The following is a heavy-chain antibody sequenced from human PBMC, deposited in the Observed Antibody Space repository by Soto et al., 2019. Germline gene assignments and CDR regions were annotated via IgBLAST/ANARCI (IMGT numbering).Heavy chain of an antibody. CDR2: INPNGGST. V-gene: IGHV1-46*03. CDR1: GYSFTSQY. Sequence: QVQLVQSGAEVKKPGASVKISCEASGYSFTSQYVHWVRQAPGQGLEWMGIINPNGGSTTYAQKCQGRATRARDTSTSQGYTELGSLTSEDPAVYYWARDRWVGPGGGGTETLDIWGQGTMVTVAS. CDR3: ARDRWVGPGGGGTETLDI. J-gene: IGHJ3*02. D-gene: IGHD3-16*01.